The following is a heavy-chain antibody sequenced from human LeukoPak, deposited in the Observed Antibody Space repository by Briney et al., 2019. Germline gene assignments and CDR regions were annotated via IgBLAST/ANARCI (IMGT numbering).Heavy chain of an antibody. V-gene: IGHV3-30*02. Sequence: PGGSLRLSCAASGFTLSSYGMHWVRQAPGKGLEWEAFIRYDGSNKYYADSVKGRFTISRDNSKNTLYLQMNSLRAEDTAVYYCAKDKGPNNWNDVWYFDYWGQGTLVTVSS. J-gene: IGHJ4*02. CDR1: GFTLSSYG. CDR3: AKDKGPNNWNDVWYFDY. CDR2: IRYDGSNK. D-gene: IGHD1-20*01.